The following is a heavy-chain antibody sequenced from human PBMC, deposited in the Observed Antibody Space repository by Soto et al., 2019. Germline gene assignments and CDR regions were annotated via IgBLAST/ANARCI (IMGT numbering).Heavy chain of an antibody. D-gene: IGHD5-18*01. V-gene: IGHV1-69*01. J-gene: IGHJ4*02. CDR3: ARDRAVGDGYSFGIFDL. CDR2: IIPMFGTP. CDR1: GGTFSSHA. Sequence: QVQLVQSGAEVKKPGSSVRVSCKASGGTFSSHAFTWVRQAPGQGLEWMGGIIPMFGTPNYAQKFQGRLTITAESGTSYMELRSLRAEDTAVCFCARDRAVGDGYSFGIFDLWGQGTLVTVSS.